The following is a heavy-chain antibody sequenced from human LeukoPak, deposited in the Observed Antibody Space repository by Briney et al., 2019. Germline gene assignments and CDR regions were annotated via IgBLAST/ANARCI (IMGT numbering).Heavy chain of an antibody. D-gene: IGHD1-26*01. CDR1: GFTFSNAW. Sequence: PGGSLRLSCAASGFTFSNAWMSWVRQAPGKGLEWVGRIKSKADGGTTDYAAPVKGRFTISRDDSKNTLYLQTNSLKTEDTAVYYCTTDFSFLWELPDYFDYWGQGTLVTVSS. V-gene: IGHV3-15*01. CDR2: IKSKADGGTT. CDR3: TTDFSFLWELPDYFDY. J-gene: IGHJ4*02.